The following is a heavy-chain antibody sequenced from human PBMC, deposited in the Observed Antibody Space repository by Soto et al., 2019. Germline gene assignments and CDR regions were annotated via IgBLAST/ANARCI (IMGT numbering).Heavy chain of an antibody. CDR3: ANLPYFDILTGYREPILDY. Sequence: PGGSLRLSCAASGFTFSSYGMHWVRQAPGKGLEWVAVISYDGSNKYYADSVKGRFTISRDNSKNTLYLQMNSLRAEDTAVYYCANLPYFDILTGYREPILDYWGQGTLVTVSS. D-gene: IGHD3-9*01. J-gene: IGHJ4*02. CDR2: ISYDGSNK. CDR1: GFTFSSYG. V-gene: IGHV3-30*18.